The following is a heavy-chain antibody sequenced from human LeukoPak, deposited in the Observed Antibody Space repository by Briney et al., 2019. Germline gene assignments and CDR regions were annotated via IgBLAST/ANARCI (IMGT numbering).Heavy chain of an antibody. J-gene: IGHJ4*02. V-gene: IGHV4-59*01. D-gene: IGHD1-7*01. CDR1: GGSISSYY. Sequence: PSETLSLTCTVSGGSISSYYWSWIRQPPGKGLEWIGYIYYSGSTNYNPSLKSRVTISVDTSKNQFSLKLSSVTAADTAVYYCARAIRDNWNSVHYFDYWGQGTLVTVSS. CDR3: ARAIRDNWNSVHYFDY. CDR2: IYYSGST.